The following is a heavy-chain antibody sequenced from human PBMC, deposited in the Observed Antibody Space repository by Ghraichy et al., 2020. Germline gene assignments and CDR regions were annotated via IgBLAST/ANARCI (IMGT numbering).Heavy chain of an antibody. D-gene: IGHD6-19*01. CDR2: IYYSGST. CDR1: GGSISNYY. V-gene: IGHV4-59*01. CDR3: ARPSYNSGWYFDY. Sequence: ESLNISCTVSGGSISNYYWSWIRQPPGKGLEWIGYIYYSGSTDYNPSLKSRVTISVDTSKNQVSLKLSFVTAADPAVYYCARPSYNSGWYFDYWGQGTLVTVSS. J-gene: IGHJ4*02.